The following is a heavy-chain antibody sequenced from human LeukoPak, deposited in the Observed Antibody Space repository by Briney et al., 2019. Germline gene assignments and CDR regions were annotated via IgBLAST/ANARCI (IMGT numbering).Heavy chain of an antibody. CDR2: ISGSGGST. CDR1: GFTFSSYA. J-gene: IGHJ5*02. D-gene: IGHD3-22*01. CDR3: AKSRDSSGYINWFDP. Sequence: GGSLRLSCVASGFTFSSYAMSWVRQAPGKGLEWVSAISGSGGSTYYADSVKGRFTISRDNSKDTLYLQMNSLRAEDTAVYYCAKSRDSSGYINWFDPWGQGTLVTVSS. V-gene: IGHV3-23*01.